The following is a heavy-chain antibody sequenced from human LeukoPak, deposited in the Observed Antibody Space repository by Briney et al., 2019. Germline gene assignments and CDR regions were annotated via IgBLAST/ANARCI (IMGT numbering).Heavy chain of an antibody. J-gene: IGHJ5*02. Sequence: ASVKVSCKASGYTFTSYGISWVRQAPGQGLEWMGRISAYNGNTNYVQKLQGRVTMTTDTSTSTAYMELSSLRSEDTAVYYCARGFFTFRQLVQGDWFDPWGQGTLVTVSS. CDR3: ARGFFTFRQLVQGDWFDP. CDR1: GYTFTSYG. V-gene: IGHV1-18*01. CDR2: ISAYNGNT. D-gene: IGHD6-13*01.